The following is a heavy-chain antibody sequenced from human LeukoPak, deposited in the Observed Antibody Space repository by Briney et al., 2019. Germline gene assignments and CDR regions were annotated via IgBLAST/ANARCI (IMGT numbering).Heavy chain of an antibody. Sequence: ASVKVSCKASGYTFTSYDINWVRQATGQGLEWMGWMNPNGGNTGYAQKFQGRVTMTRNTSISTAYMELSSLRSEDTAVYYCDRSSTSYGMDVWGQGTTVTVSS. V-gene: IGHV1-8*01. J-gene: IGHJ6*02. CDR3: DRSSTSYGMDV. CDR2: MNPNGGNT. CDR1: GYTFTSYD. D-gene: IGHD2-2*01.